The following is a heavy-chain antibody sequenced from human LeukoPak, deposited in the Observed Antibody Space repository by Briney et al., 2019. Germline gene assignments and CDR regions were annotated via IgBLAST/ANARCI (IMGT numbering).Heavy chain of an antibody. CDR1: GFTFDDYA. CDR3: ARTFYYDNSGYRHLDF. J-gene: IGHJ4*02. V-gene: IGHV3-9*01. Sequence: GGSLRLSCAASGFTFDDYAMHWVRQAPGKGLEWVSGISWNSGSIGYADSVKGRFTISRDNAKNSLYLQMNSLRAEDTAVYYCARTFYYDNSGYRHLDFWGQGTLVTVSS. D-gene: IGHD3-22*01. CDR2: ISWNSGSI.